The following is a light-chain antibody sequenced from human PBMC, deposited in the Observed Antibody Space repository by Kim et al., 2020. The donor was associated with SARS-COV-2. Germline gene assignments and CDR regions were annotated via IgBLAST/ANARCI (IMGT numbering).Light chain of an antibody. J-gene: IGKJ1*01. CDR3: QQSYSTPRT. CDR1: QSISSY. Sequence: DIQMTQSPSSLSASVGDRVTITCRARQSISSYLNWYQQKPGKAPKLLIYAASSLQSGVASRFSGSGSGTDFTLTISSLQPEDFATYYCQQSYSTPRTFGQGTKVDIK. V-gene: IGKV1-39*01. CDR2: AAS.